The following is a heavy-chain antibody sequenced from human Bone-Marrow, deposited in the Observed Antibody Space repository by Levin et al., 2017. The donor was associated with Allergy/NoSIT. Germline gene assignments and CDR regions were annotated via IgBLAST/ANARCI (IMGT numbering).Heavy chain of an antibody. CDR2: INMGGTTT. D-gene: IGHD6-13*01. CDR3: ARGWYFLDY. Sequence: GESLKISCAASGFSFSTYWMHWVRQVPGKGLVWVSHINMGGTTTTYADAVEGRFTISRDNAKKTLYLQMNSLRVEDTAVYYCARGWYFLDYWGQGTLVTVSS. J-gene: IGHJ4*02. CDR1: GFSFSTYW. V-gene: IGHV3-74*01.